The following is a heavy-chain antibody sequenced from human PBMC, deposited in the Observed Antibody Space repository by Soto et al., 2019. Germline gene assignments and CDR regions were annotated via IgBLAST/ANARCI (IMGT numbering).Heavy chain of an antibody. CDR2: IYYSGST. J-gene: IGHJ5*02. CDR1: GGSISSGGYY. Sequence: PSETLSLTCTVSGGSISSGGYYWSWIRQHPGKGLEWIGYIYYSGSTYYNPSLKSRVTISVDTSKNQFSPKLSSVTAADTAVYYCARARTVFFAQYSSSPGWFDPWGQGTLVTVSS. CDR3: ARARTVFFAQYSSSPGWFDP. V-gene: IGHV4-31*03. D-gene: IGHD6-6*01.